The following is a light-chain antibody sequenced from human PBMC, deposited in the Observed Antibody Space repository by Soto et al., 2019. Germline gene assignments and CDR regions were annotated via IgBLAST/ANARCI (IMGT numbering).Light chain of an antibody. Sequence: QSALTQPASVSGSPGQSITISCTGTSSDVGGYNYVSWYQQHPGKAPKLMIYDVSNRPSGVSNRFSGSKSCNTASLTISGLHAEDEADYYCSSYTSSSTIFGGGTKVTVL. V-gene: IGLV2-14*01. J-gene: IGLJ2*01. CDR2: DVS. CDR1: SSDVGGYNY. CDR3: SSYTSSSTI.